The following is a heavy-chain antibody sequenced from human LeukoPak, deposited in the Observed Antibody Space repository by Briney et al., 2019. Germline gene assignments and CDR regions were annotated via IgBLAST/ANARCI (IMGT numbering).Heavy chain of an antibody. J-gene: IGHJ6*03. Sequence: GGSLRLSCAASGFTFSSYAMHWVRQAPGKGLEGVAVISYDGSNKYYADSVKGRFTISRDNSKNTLYLQMNSLRAEDTAVYYCARDDNMWYYDYYMDVWGKGTTVTVSS. D-gene: IGHD1-14*01. CDR3: ARDDNMWYYDYYMDV. CDR2: ISYDGSNK. CDR1: GFTFSSYA. V-gene: IGHV3-30*01.